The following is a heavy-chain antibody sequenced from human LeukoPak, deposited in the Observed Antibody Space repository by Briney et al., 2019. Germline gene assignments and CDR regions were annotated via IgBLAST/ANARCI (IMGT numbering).Heavy chain of an antibody. CDR1: GFTFSSYA. CDR2: ISDSGINT. V-gene: IGHV3-23*01. CDR3: AKNWQYCSSTSCYFPDY. J-gene: IGHJ4*02. D-gene: IGHD2-2*01. Sequence: GGSLRLSCAASGFTFSSYAMTWVRQAPGKGLEWVSVISDSGINTDYADSVKGRFTISRDNSKNTLYLQMNSLRAEDTAVYYCAKNWQYCSSTSCYFPDYWGQGTLVTVSS.